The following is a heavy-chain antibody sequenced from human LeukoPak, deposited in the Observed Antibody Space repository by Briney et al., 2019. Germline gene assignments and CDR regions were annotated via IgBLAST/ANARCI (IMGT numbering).Heavy chain of an antibody. CDR3: ARVGISVAGTSLGAFDI. CDR2: IYHSGST. CDR1: GGSISSSIW. J-gene: IGHJ3*02. V-gene: IGHV4-4*02. D-gene: IGHD6-19*01. Sequence: SGTLSLTCAVSGGSISSSIWWSWVRQPPGKGLEWVGEIYHSGSTNYNPSLKSRVTISVDKSKTQFSLKLSSVTAADTAVYYCARVGISVAGTSLGAFDIWGQGTMVTVSS.